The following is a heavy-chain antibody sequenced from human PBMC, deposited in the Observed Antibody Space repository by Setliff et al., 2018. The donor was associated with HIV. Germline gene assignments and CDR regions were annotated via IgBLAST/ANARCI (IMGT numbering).Heavy chain of an antibody. V-gene: IGHV4-34*01. CDR3: ARGVARQVVIDRWFDP. CDR2: ISYSGST. J-gene: IGHJ5*02. CDR1: GGSFSDFY. Sequence: SETLSLTCAVFGGSFSDFYWSWIRQPPEKGLEWIGEISYSGSTVYNPSLKSRVTMSVDASKNLVSLNLNSVTAADTAIYYCARGVARQVVIDRWFDPWGQGTPVTVSS.